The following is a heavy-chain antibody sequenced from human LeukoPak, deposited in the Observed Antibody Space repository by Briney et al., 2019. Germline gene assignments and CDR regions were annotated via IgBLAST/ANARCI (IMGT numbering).Heavy chain of an antibody. V-gene: IGHV3-48*03. Sequence: GGSLRLSCAASGFTFSSYEMNWVRRAPGKGLEWVSYISSSGSTIYYADSVKGRFAISRDNAKNSLYLQMNSLRAEDTAVYYCAELGITMIGGVWGKGTTVTISS. D-gene: IGHD3-10*02. CDR1: GFTFSSYE. CDR3: AELGITMIGGV. J-gene: IGHJ6*04. CDR2: ISSSGSTI.